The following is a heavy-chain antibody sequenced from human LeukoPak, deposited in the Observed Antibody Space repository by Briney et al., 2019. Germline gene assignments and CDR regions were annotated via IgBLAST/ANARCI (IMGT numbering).Heavy chain of an antibody. Sequence: SETLSLTCAVYGGSFSGYYWTWIRQPPGKGLEWIGEINHSGSTNYNPSLKSRVTISIDTSKSQFFLKLSSVTAADTAVYYCARGPYYFGSGTDYNRFNVVYWGQGILVTVSS. CDR3: ARGPYYFGSGTDYNRFNVVY. D-gene: IGHD3-10*01. V-gene: IGHV4-34*01. J-gene: IGHJ4*02. CDR1: GGSFSGYY. CDR2: INHSGST.